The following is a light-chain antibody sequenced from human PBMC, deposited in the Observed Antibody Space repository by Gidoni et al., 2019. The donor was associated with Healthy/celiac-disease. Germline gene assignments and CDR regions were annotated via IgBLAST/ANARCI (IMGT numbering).Light chain of an antibody. CDR2: AAS. Sequence: DIQMTQSPSSLSASVGDRVTITCRASQSISSYLNWYQQKPGKAPKLLIYAASSLQSGVPSRFSGSGSGTDFTLTISSLQPEDFATYYCQQSSSTPRTFGQGTKLEIQ. J-gene: IGKJ2*02. CDR3: QQSSSTPRT. CDR1: QSISSY. V-gene: IGKV1-39*01.